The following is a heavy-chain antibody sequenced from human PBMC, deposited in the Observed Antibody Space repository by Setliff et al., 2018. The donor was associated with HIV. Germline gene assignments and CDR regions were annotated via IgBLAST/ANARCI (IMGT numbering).Heavy chain of an antibody. D-gene: IGHD3-3*01. V-gene: IGHV4-39*01. CDR2: VYYRGRT. CDR3: ARSQPDTIFGVVTFDC. Sequence: PSETLSLTCTVSGGSMSSSGPGYYWGLVRQTPGGGLEWIGSVYYRGRTYYNPSLKSRVTISVDTSKNQLPLRLTSMAAADTAMYYCARSQPDTIFGVVTFDCWGQGKMVTVSS. J-gene: IGHJ4*02. CDR1: GGSMSSSGPGYY.